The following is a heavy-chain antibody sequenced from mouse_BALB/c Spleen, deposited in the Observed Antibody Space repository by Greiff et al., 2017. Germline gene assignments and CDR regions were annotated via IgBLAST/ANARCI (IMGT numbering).Heavy chain of an antibody. CDR2: ISYSGST. CDR3: ARYYGSSSPFDY. D-gene: IGHD1-1*01. CDR1: GDSITSGY. Sequence: EVKLQESGPSLVKPSQTLSLTCSVTGDSITSGYWNWIRKFPGNKLEYMGYISYSGSTYYNPSLKSRISITRDTSKNQYYLQLNSVTTEDTATYYCARYYGSSSPFDYWGQGTTLTVSS. J-gene: IGHJ2*01. V-gene: IGHV3-8*02.